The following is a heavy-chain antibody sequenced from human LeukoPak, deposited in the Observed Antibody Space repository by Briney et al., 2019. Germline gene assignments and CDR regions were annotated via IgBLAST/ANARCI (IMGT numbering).Heavy chain of an antibody. D-gene: IGHD4-23*01. Sequence: GGSLRLSCAASGFTFNMYWMTWVRQAPGKGPEAVAYINKDRSDKYYVDSVKGRFTVSRDNAKNSLYLQMNSLRAEDTAVYYCAGDAGYGGNSDYWGQGTLVTVSS. CDR3: AGDAGYGGNSDY. J-gene: IGHJ4*02. CDR1: GFTFNMYW. CDR2: INKDRSDK. V-gene: IGHV3-7*01.